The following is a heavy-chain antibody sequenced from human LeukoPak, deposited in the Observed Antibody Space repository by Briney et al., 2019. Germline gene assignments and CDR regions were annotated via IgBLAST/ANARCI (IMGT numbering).Heavy chain of an antibody. J-gene: IGHJ1*01. CDR1: GFIFTNYG. Sequence: GGSLRLSCAASGFIFTNYGMHWVRQAPGKGLEWVAVISHDGTTKFYADSVEGRFTISRDNSENTLDLQMYSLRAEDTAVYYCAKEPTSYSSGWYFHHWGQGTLVTVSS. V-gene: IGHV3-30*18. D-gene: IGHD6-25*01. CDR3: AKEPTSYSSGWYFHH. CDR2: ISHDGTTK.